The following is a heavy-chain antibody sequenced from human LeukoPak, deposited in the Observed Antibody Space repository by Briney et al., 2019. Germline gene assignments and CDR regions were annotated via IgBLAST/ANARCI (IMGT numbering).Heavy chain of an antibody. Sequence: SETQSLTCAVYGGSFSGFYWNWIRQPPGKGLEWIGEIDHSGSTNYNPSLKSRVTISVDTSKSQLSLKLSSVTAADTAVYYCAREQGNYSFDYWGQGTLVTVSS. CDR2: IDHSGST. CDR3: AREQGNYSFDY. V-gene: IGHV4-34*01. J-gene: IGHJ4*02. CDR1: GGSFSGFY. D-gene: IGHD6-13*01.